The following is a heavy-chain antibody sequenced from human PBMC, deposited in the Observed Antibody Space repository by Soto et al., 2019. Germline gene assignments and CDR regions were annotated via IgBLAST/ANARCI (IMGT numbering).Heavy chain of an antibody. CDR1: GGSISSYY. D-gene: IGHD5-12*01. CDR3: ARGGGVATMVDAFDI. J-gene: IGHJ3*02. CDR2: IYYSGST. V-gene: IGHV4-59*01. Sequence: SETLSLTCTVSGGSISSYYWSWIRQPPGKGLEWIGYIYYSGSTNYNPSLKSRVTISVDTSKNQFSLKLSSVTAADTAVYYCARGGGVATMVDAFDIWGQGTMVPVSS.